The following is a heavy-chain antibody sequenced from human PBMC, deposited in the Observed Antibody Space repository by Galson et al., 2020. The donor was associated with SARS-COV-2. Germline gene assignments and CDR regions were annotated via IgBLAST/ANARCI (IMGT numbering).Heavy chain of an antibody. CDR1: GFTFSSYG. V-gene: IGHV3-33*01. J-gene: IGHJ4*02. D-gene: IGHD3-10*01. CDR3: ARDGGSGSYGGMN. CDR2: IWYDGSNK. Sequence: SCAASGFTFSSYGMHWVRQAPGKGLEWVAVIWYDGSNKYYADSVKGRFTISRDNSKNTLYLQMNSLRAEDTAVYYCARDGGSGSYGGMNWGQGTLVTVSS.